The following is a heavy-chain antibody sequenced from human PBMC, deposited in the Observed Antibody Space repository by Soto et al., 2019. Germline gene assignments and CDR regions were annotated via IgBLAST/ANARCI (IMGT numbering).Heavy chain of an antibody. D-gene: IGHD4-17*01. Sequence: SVKVSCKASGGTFSSYSISWVRQAPGQGLEWMGGIIPIFGTPNYAQKFQGRVTIIADESTSTAYMELSSLRSEDTAVYYCARPMTTVTNYYYYYGMDVWGQGTTVTVSS. J-gene: IGHJ6*02. CDR1: GGTFSSYS. CDR2: IIPIFGTP. V-gene: IGHV1-69*13. CDR3: ARPMTTVTNYYYYYGMDV.